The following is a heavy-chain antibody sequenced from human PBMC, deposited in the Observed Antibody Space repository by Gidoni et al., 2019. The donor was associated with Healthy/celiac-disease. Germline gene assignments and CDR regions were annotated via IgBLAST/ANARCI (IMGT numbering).Heavy chain of an antibody. CDR3: ARAMDYYDSSGYFFDY. CDR2: IYHSGST. CDR1: GYSISSGYY. Sequence: QVQLQESGPGRVKPSETLSLTCTVSGYSISSGYYWGWIRQPPGKGLEWIGSIYHSGSTHYNPSLKSRVTISVDTSKNQFSLKLSSVTAADTAVYYCARAMDYYDSSGYFFDYWGQGTLVTVSS. D-gene: IGHD3-22*01. J-gene: IGHJ4*02. V-gene: IGHV4-38-2*02.